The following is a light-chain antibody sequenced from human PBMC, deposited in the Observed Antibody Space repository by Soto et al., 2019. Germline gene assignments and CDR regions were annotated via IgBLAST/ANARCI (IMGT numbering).Light chain of an antibody. CDR3: QQYGSPPQT. CDR2: GAS. V-gene: IGKV3-15*01. J-gene: IGKJ1*01. Sequence: EIVMPQSPATLSVSPGESSTLSRRASQSVSSNLAWYQQKPGQANRLLIYGASTRATGIPARFSGSGSGTDFTLTISRLEPEDFVVYYCQQYGSPPQTVGHGTKVDIK. CDR1: QSVSSN.